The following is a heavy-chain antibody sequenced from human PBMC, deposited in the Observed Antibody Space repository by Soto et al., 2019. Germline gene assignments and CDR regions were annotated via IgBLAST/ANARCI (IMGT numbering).Heavy chain of an antibody. CDR2: ITSSSSTI. CDR1: GFTFTSNS. J-gene: IGHJ4*02. Sequence: EVQLVESGGGLVQPGGSQRLSCAASGFTFTSNSMNWVRQAPGKGLEWISYITSSSSTIYYADSVKGRFTISRDNAKNSVYLQMNSLRDEDTAVYYCARGRVGTAYFDYWGQGMLVTVSS. V-gene: IGHV3-48*02. CDR3: ARGRVGTAYFDY. D-gene: IGHD2-21*02.